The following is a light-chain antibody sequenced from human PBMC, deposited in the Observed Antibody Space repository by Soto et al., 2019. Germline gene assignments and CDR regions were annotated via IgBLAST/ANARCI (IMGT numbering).Light chain of an antibody. CDR2: DAS. CDR3: QQYYTNSWS. J-gene: IGKJ1*01. V-gene: IGKV3-11*01. Sequence: EIVLTQSPATLSLSPGERATLSCRASKSVRSYLAWFQQKPGQAPRLLIYDASIRATGIPARFSGSGSETDFTLTISSLEPEDVAVYYCQQYYTNSWSFGQGTKVEIK. CDR1: KSVRSY.